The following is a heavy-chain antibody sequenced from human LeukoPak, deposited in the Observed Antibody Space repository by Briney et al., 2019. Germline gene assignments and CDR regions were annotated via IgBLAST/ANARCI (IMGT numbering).Heavy chain of an antibody. D-gene: IGHD2-8*01. Sequence: SETLSLTCAVYGGSFSGYYWSWIRQPPGKGLEWIGEINHSGSTNYNPSLKSRVTISVDTSKNQFSLKLSSVTAADTAVYYCARGTLYCTNGVCYYYYFDYWGQGTQVTVSS. CDR2: INHSGST. J-gene: IGHJ4*02. CDR3: ARGTLYCTNGVCYYYYFDY. CDR1: GGSFSGYY. V-gene: IGHV4-34*01.